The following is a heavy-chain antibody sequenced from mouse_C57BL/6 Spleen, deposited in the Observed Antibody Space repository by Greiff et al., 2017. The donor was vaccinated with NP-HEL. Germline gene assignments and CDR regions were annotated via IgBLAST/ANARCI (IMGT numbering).Heavy chain of an antibody. Sequence: VHLVESGAELARPGASVKLSCTASGYTFTSYGISWVKQRTGQGLEWIGEIYPRSGNTYYNEKFKGKATLTADKSSSTAYMELRSLTSEDSAVDCCARDSSGPDYWGQGTTLTVAS. CDR3: ARDSSGPDY. V-gene: IGHV1-81*01. J-gene: IGHJ2*01. CDR1: GYTFTSYG. D-gene: IGHD3-2*02. CDR2: IYPRSGNT.